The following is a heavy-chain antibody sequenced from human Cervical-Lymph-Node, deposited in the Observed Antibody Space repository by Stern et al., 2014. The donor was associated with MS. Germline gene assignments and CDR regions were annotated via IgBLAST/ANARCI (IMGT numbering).Heavy chain of an antibody. CDR1: GVTFEDYY. V-gene: IGHV3-11*01. J-gene: IGHJ5*02. Sequence: VQLVESGGGLVKPGGSLRLSCVASGVTFEDYYMSWIRQAPGKGLEWVSYISSSGNSKYYADSMKGRFTISRDNTKNSLYLQMDSLRVEDTAVYYCVRFDWLSGVDPWGQGTLVTVSS. CDR2: ISSSGNSK. CDR3: VRFDWLSGVDP. D-gene: IGHD3-9*01.